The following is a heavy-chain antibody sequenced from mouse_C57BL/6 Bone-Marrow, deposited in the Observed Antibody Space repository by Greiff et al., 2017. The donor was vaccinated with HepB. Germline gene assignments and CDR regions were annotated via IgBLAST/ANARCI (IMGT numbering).Heavy chain of an antibody. J-gene: IGHJ2*01. CDR2: INPNNGGT. CDR1: GYTFTDYY. CDR3: AGSEGAY. V-gene: IGHV1-26*01. D-gene: IGHD3-1*01. Sequence: EVQLQQSGAELVKPGASVKISCKASGYTFTDYYMNWVKQRPGKSLEWIGDINPNNGGTSYNQKFKGKATLTADKSSSTAYMELRSLTSEDSAVYYCAGSEGAYWGQGTTLTVSS.